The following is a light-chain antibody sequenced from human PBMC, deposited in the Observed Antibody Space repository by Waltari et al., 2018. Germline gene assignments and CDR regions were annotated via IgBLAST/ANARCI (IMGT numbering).Light chain of an antibody. Sequence: DPQLTQSPSSLSASAGDRVTITCRASKDISSYLAWYQQKPGKVPKLLIYHASTLQSGVPSRFSGSGSGTDFTLTISSLQPEDVATYYCQMGQTFGQGTKVEIK. J-gene: IGKJ1*01. CDR2: HAS. CDR3: QMGQT. V-gene: IGKV1-27*01. CDR1: KDISSY.